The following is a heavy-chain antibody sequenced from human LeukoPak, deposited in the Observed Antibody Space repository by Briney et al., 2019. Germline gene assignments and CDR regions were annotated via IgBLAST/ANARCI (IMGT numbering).Heavy chain of an antibody. Sequence: GESLKISCQGSGYTFTNYWIGWVRQMPGKGLEWMGIIYPDDSDTKYSPSFQGQVTVSADRSIGIAYLQWSSLKASDTGMYYCARRTGTGFDYWGQGTLVTVSS. CDR1: GYTFTNYW. CDR3: ARRTGTGFDY. V-gene: IGHV5-51*01. J-gene: IGHJ4*02. CDR2: IYPDDSDT. D-gene: IGHD1-1*01.